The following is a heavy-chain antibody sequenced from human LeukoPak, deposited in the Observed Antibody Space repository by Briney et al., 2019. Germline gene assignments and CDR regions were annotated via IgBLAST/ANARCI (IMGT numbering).Heavy chain of an antibody. D-gene: IGHD6-13*01. J-gene: IGHJ5*02. CDR1: GFTFSSYE. CDR3: ARDCPGIAGNWFDP. CDR2: ISSSGSTI. Sequence: QPGGSLRLSCAASGFTFSSYEMNWVRQAPGKGLEWVSYISSSGSTIYYADSVKGRFTISRDNAKNSLYLQMNSLRAEDTAVYYCARDCPGIAGNWFDPWGQGTLVTVSS. V-gene: IGHV3-48*03.